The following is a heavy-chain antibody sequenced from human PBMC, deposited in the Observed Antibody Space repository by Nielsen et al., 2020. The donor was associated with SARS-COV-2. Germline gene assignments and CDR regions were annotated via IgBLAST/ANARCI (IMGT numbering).Heavy chain of an antibody. CDR1: GFTFSSYA. V-gene: IGHV3-9*01. CDR3: AKDIALLVADAFDI. J-gene: IGHJ3*02. Sequence: GGSLRLSCAASGFTFSSYAMHWVRQAPGKGLEWVSGISWNSGSIGYADSVKGRFTISRDNAKNSLYLQMNSLRAEDTALYYCAKDIALLVADAFDIWGQGTMVTVSS. CDR2: ISWNSGSI. D-gene: IGHD2-21*01.